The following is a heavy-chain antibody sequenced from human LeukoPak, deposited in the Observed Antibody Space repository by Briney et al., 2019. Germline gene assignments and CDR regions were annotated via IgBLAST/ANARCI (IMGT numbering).Heavy chain of an antibody. CDR2: ISSNGGST. V-gene: IGHV3-64*04. D-gene: IGHD3-22*01. J-gene: IGHJ4*02. Sequence: GGSLRLSCAASGFTFSSYAMHWVRQAPGKGLEYVSAISSNGGSTYYADSVKGRFTISRDNSKNTLYLQMNSLRAEDTAVYYCAKDFTYYYDSSGYFDYWGQGTLVTVSS. CDR1: GFTFSSYA. CDR3: AKDFTYYYDSSGYFDY.